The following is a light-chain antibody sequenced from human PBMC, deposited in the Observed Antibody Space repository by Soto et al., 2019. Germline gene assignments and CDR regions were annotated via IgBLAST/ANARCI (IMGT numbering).Light chain of an antibody. Sequence: QSVLPQPPSASGTPGQRVTISCSGSSSNIGSNNVNWYQQLPGTAPKLLIYSNNQRPSGVPDRFSGSKSGTSASLAISGLQSEDEADYYCAAWDDGLNGNVFGTGTKLTVL. CDR2: SNN. CDR1: SSNIGSNN. CDR3: AAWDDGLNGNV. J-gene: IGLJ1*01. V-gene: IGLV1-44*01.